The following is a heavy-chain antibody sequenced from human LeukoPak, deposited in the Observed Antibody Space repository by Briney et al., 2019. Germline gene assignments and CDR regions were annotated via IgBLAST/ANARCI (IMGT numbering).Heavy chain of an antibody. CDR2: INSDGSIT. D-gene: IGHD1-26*01. CDR3: AGSGSRGNWFDP. Sequence: GGSLRLSCAASGFTFSSNWMHWVRQAPGKGLVWVSRINSDGSITIHADSVKGRFTISRDNAKNTLYLQMNSLRAEDTAVYYCAGSGSRGNWFDPWGQGTPVTVSS. J-gene: IGHJ5*02. CDR1: GFTFSSNW. V-gene: IGHV3-74*01.